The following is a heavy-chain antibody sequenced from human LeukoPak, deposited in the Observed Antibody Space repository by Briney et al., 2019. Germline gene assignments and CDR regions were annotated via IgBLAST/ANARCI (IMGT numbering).Heavy chain of an antibody. CDR1: GFSLSSTGMG. J-gene: IGHJ4*02. D-gene: IGHD3-22*01. V-gene: IGHV2-5*02. Sequence: SGPTLVNPTQTLTLTCTFSGFSLSSTGMGVAWIRQPPGKASEWLALIFWDDDKRYRPSQETRLTIHKDTSKNQVVLTMTNMAPLDSATYYCAHTYYDISSAYYFDFWGQGTLVTVSS. CDR2: IFWDDDK. CDR3: AHTYYDISSAYYFDF.